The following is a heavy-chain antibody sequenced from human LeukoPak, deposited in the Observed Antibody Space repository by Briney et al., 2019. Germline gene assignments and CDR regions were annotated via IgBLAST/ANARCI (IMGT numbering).Heavy chain of an antibody. D-gene: IGHD2-21*01. CDR1: GFTFSNYA. Sequence: GGSLRLSCAASGFTFSNYAMGWVRQAPGKGLEWVSVTSSSGSTTYYADSVKGRFTISRDNSKNTLYLQMNSLRAEDTAEYYRAREPAYCGGDCYSLVDYWGQGTLVTVSS. V-gene: IGHV3-23*01. CDR3: AREPAYCGGDCYSLVDY. J-gene: IGHJ4*02. CDR2: TSSSGSTT.